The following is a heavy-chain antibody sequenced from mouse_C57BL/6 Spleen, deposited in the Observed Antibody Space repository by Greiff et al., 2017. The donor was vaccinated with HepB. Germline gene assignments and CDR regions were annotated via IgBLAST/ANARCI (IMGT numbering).Heavy chain of an antibody. D-gene: IGHD4-1*01. V-gene: IGHV5-6*01. CDR2: ISSGGSYT. Sequence: EVHLVESGGDLVKPGGSLKLSCAASGFTFSSYGMSWVRQTPDKRLEWVATISSGGSYTYSPASVKGRFTISRDNAKNTLYLQMSSLKSEDTAMYYCARQSGTWDAMDYWGQGTSVTVSS. J-gene: IGHJ4*01. CDR3: ARQSGTWDAMDY. CDR1: GFTFSSYG.